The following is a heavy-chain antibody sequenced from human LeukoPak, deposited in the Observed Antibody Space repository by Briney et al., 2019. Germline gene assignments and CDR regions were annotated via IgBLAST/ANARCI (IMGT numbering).Heavy chain of an antibody. D-gene: IGHD3-9*01. J-gene: IGHJ5*02. V-gene: IGHV3-7*03. CDR1: GFPFSSYW. CDR3: AKGDYDILTGLNWFDP. CDR2: IKEDGSET. Sequence: GGSLRLSCAASGFPFSSYWMTWVRQAPGKGLQWVANIKEDGSETSYADSVRGRFSISRDNSKNTLYLQMNSLRAEDTAVYYCAKGDYDILTGLNWFDPWGQGTLVTVSS.